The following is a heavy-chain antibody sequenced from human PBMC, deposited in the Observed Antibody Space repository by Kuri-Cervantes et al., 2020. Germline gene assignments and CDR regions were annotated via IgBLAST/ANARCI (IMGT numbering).Heavy chain of an antibody. Sequence: ESLKISCTVSSGSISSSSYYWGWIRQPPGKGLEWIGEIYHSGSTNYNPSLKSRVTISVDRSKNQFSLKLSSVTAADTAVYYCARAGGYYGSGSYLYFQHWGQGTLVTVSS. V-gene: IGHV4-39*07. J-gene: IGHJ1*01. D-gene: IGHD3-10*01. CDR3: ARAGGYYGSGSYLYFQH. CDR2: IYHSGST. CDR1: SGSISSSSYY.